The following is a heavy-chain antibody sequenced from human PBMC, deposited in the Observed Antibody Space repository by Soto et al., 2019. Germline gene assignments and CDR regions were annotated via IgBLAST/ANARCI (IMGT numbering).Heavy chain of an antibody. V-gene: IGHV1-24*01. CDR2: FDPEDGET. CDR1: GYTLTELS. CDR3: ATDYYDSSGHQGGY. Sequence: ASVKVSCKVSGYTLTELSMHWVLQAPGKGLEWMGGFDPEDGETIYAQKFQGRVTMTEDTSTDTAYMELSSLRSEDTAVYYCATDYYDSSGHQGGYWGQGTLVTVSS. J-gene: IGHJ4*02. D-gene: IGHD3-22*01.